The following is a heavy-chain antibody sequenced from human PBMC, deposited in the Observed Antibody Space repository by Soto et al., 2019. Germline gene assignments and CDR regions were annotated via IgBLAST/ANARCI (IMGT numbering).Heavy chain of an antibody. CDR3: ARGYCSSTSCSKYYYYYMDV. D-gene: IGHD2-2*01. V-gene: IGHV1-3*01. J-gene: IGHJ6*03. Sequence: ASVKVSCKASGYTFTSYAMHWVRQAPGQRLEWMGWINAGNGNTKYSQKFQGRVTITRDTSASTAYMELSSLRSEDTAVYYCARGYCSSTSCSKYYYYYMDVWGKGTTVTVSS. CDR2: INAGNGNT. CDR1: GYTFTSYA.